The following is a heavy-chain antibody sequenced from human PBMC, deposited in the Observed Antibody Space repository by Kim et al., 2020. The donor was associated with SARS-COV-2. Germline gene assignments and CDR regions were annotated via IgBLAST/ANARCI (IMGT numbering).Heavy chain of an antibody. CDR1: GFTFNIYA. D-gene: IGHD1-26*01. CDR2: ISHSGDIT. V-gene: IGHV3-23*01. J-gene: IGHJ4*02. Sequence: GGSLRLSCAASGFTFNIYAITWVRQAPGKGLEWVSAISHSGDITYYTDSVKGRFTVSRDNSKNTLYLEMNRLRAEDTAVYYCAKDLGGSLLNFDDWGQGALATVSS. CDR3: AKDLGGSLLNFDD.